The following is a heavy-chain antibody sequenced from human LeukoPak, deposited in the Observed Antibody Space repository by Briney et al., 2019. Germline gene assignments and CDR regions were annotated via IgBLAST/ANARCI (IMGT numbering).Heavy chain of an antibody. D-gene: IGHD5-18*01. CDR2: INHSGST. J-gene: IGHJ4*02. CDR3: ARVRGYSYFMDY. V-gene: IGHV4-34*01. CDR1: DDSISSYY. Sequence: SETLSLTCTVSDDSISSYYWSWIRQPPGKGLEWIGEINHSGSTNYNPSLKSRVTISVDTSKNQFSLKLSSVTAADTAVYYCARVRGYSYFMDYWGQGTLVTVSS.